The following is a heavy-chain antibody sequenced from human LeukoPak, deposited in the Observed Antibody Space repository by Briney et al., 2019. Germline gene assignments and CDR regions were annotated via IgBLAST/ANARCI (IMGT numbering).Heavy chain of an antibody. V-gene: IGHV3-7*03. CDR2: IKQDGSEK. Sequence: GGSLRLSCAASGFTFSSYWMSWVRQAPGKGLEWVANIKQDGSEKYYVDSVKGRFTISRDNAKNSLYLQMNSLRAEDTAVYYCAPFPGKSSSVLDYWGQGTLVTVSS. CDR3: APFPGKSSSVLDY. CDR1: GFTFSSYW. J-gene: IGHJ4*02. D-gene: IGHD6-19*01.